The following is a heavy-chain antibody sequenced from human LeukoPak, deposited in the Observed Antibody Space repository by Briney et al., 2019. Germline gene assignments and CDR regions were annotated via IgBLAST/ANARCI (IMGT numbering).Heavy chain of an antibody. CDR2: ISGSGGCT. Sequence: GGSLRLSCAASGFTFSSYAMSWVRQAPGKGLEWVSGISGSGGCTYYADFVKGRFTISRDNSKNTLYLQMNSLRAEDTAVYYCAKDRGIVATASGDYWGQGTLVTVSS. CDR1: GFTFSSYA. CDR3: AKDRGIVATASGDY. D-gene: IGHD5-12*01. J-gene: IGHJ4*02. V-gene: IGHV3-23*01.